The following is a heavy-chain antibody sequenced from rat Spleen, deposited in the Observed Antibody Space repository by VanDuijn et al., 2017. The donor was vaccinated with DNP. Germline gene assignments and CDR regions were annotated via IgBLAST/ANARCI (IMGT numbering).Heavy chain of an antibody. CDR2: ITYSGDT. J-gene: IGHJ3*01. CDR1: GYSITSNY. Sequence: EVQLQESGPGLVKPSQSLSLTCSVTGYSITSNYWGWIRKFPGNKMEWMGYITYSGDTSYNPSLRSRISITRDTSKNQFFLQLNSVTTEDTATYYCTTTNNWFAYWGQGTLVTVSS. CDR3: TTTNNWFAY. V-gene: IGHV3-1*01.